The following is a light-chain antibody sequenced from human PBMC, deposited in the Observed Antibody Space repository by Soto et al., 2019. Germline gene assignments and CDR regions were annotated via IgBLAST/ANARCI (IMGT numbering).Light chain of an antibody. CDR2: EVS. CDR1: SSDVGGYNH. J-gene: IGLJ2*01. V-gene: IGLV2-14*01. Sequence: QSALTQPASVSGSPGQSITISCTGSSSDVGGYNHVSWYQQHPGKAPKLMIYEVSNRPSGVSNRFSGSKSGNTASLTISGLQAEDEADYYCCSYTPSTTRIIFGGGTKLTVL. CDR3: CSYTPSTTRII.